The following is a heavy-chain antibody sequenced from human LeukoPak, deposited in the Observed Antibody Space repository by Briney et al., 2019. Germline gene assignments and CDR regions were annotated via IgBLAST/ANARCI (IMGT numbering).Heavy chain of an antibody. V-gene: IGHV3-21*01. CDR3: ARDDYSGSYIDY. D-gene: IGHD1-26*01. J-gene: IGHJ4*02. CDR2: ISSSSSYI. Sequence: GGSLRLSCAASGFTFSSYSMNWVRQAPGKGLEWVSSISSSSSYIYYADSVKGRFTISRDNAKNTLYLQMNSLRAEDTAVYYCARDDYSGSYIDYWGQGTLVTVSS. CDR1: GFTFSSYS.